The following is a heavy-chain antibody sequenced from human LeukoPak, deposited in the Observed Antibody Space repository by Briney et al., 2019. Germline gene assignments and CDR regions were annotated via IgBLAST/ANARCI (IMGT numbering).Heavy chain of an antibody. J-gene: IGHJ2*01. Sequence: GGSLRLSCAASGFTLSTHGTHWVRQAPGKGLEWVAFIRYDGINKYYADSVKGRFTISRDNSKNTLYLQMNSLRAEDTAVYYCAKSHYYGDWYFDLWGRGTLVTVS. CDR3: AKSHYYGDWYFDL. CDR2: IRYDGINK. CDR1: GFTLSTHG. D-gene: IGHD3-10*01. V-gene: IGHV3-30*02.